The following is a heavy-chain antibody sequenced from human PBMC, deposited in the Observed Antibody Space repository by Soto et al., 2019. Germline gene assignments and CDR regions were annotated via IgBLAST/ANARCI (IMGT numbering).Heavy chain of an antibody. CDR2: IFYTGTT. D-gene: IGHD2-2*01. CDR3: ARLVVVAPVANA. V-gene: IGHV4-39*02. J-gene: IGHJ5*02. Sequence: SETLSLTCSVSGGSINYNSYYWGWIRQPPGKGLEWVGGIFYTGTTYYSPSLKDRVTISVDTSKNSFSLNLTSVTAADTAVYFCARLVVVAPVANAWGQGTLVTSPQ. CDR1: GGSINYNSYY.